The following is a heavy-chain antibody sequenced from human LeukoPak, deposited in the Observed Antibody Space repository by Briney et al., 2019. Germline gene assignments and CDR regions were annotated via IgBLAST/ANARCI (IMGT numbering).Heavy chain of an antibody. Sequence: GGSLRLSCVASGFTFNNAWMSWVRQAPGKGLEWVSVIYSGDSTFYADSVKARFTISRDNSKNTLYLQMNSLRAEDTAVYFCATDHRNLDAFDIWGQGTMVTVSS. V-gene: IGHV3-66*01. J-gene: IGHJ3*02. CDR3: ATDHRNLDAFDI. CDR1: GFTFNNAW. D-gene: IGHD1-14*01. CDR2: IYSGDST.